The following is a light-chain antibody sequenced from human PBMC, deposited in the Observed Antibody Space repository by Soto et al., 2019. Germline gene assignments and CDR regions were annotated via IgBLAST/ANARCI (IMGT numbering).Light chain of an antibody. CDR2: EVS. CDR1: SSDIGNYNY. Sequence: QSALTQPASISGSPGQSITISCTGTSSDIGNYNYVSWYQQHPGQAPKLIIYEVSNRPSGVSNRFSGSKSGYTASLTISGLQAEDEAEYYCSSYTSAITLLFGGGTQLTVL. CDR3: SSYTSAITLL. V-gene: IGLV2-14*01. J-gene: IGLJ2*01.